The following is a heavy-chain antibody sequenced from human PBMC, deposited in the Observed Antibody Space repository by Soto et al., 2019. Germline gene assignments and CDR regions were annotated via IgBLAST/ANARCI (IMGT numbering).Heavy chain of an antibody. D-gene: IGHD6-25*01. CDR1: GFSFSSYW. Sequence: GGSLRLSCGTSGFSFSSYWMSWVRQAPGKGLEWLANVKQDGSKTYYVDSVKGRFVISRDNTRNSVFLQMNSLTVEDTAVYFCESQRDLGEQDYCGQGTMVTV. CDR3: ESQRDLGEQDY. J-gene: IGHJ4*02. CDR2: VKQDGSKT. V-gene: IGHV3-7*01.